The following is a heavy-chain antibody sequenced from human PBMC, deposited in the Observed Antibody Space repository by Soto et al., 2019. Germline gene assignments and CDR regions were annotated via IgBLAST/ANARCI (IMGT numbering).Heavy chain of an antibody. D-gene: IGHD3-22*01. CDR2: ISDSGCNP. CDR3: ARYYYDSSGYDCMDV. J-gene: IGHJ6*02. Sequence: GGSLRLSCAALGFKLRSYSMNGIRPAPGRVLERVAYISDSGCNPIYADSVKGRLTVSRDTAKMSLYRQMSGHRDEDRAVYYYARYYYDSSGYDCMDVWGQGTMVTVSS. CDR1: GFKLRSYS. V-gene: IGHV3-48*02.